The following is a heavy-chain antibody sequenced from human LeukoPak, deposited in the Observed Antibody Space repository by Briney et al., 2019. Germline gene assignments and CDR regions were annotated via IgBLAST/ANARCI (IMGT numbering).Heavy chain of an antibody. J-gene: IGHJ4*02. Sequence: SETLSLTCTVSGGSISSSSYYWGWLRQPPGKGLEWIGSIYYSGSTYYNPSLKSRVTISVDTSKNQFSLKLSSVTAADTAVYYCARFEGSSGYDFDYWGQGTLVTVSS. V-gene: IGHV4-39*07. CDR1: GGSISSSSYY. CDR3: ARFEGSSGYDFDY. D-gene: IGHD3-22*01. CDR2: IYYSGST.